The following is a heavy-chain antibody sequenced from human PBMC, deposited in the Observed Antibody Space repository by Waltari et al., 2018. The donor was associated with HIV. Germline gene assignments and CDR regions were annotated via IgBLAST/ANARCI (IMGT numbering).Heavy chain of an antibody. D-gene: IGHD3-9*01. Sequence: QVQLVESGGGVVQPGRSLRLSCAASGFTLRSYGMHRVRQASGKGLEWVAVISYDGSNKYYADSVKGRFTISRDNSKNTLYLQMNSLRAEDTAVYYCAKDTDLTGFFYYYGLDVWGQGTTVTVSS. V-gene: IGHV3-30*18. CDR1: GFTLRSYG. J-gene: IGHJ6*02. CDR2: ISYDGSNK. CDR3: AKDTDLTGFFYYYGLDV.